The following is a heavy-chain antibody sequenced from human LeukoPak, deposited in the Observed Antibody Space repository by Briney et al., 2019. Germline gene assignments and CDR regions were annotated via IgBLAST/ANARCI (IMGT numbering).Heavy chain of an antibody. V-gene: IGHV3-15*01. J-gene: IGHJ6*02. CDR3: TYPSTRYYDFWSGYYSPYYYYGMDV. Sequence: GGSLRLSCAASGFTFSNAWMSWVRQAPGKGLEWVGRIKSKTDGGTTDYAAPVKGRFTISRDDSKNTLYLQMNSLKTEDTAVYYCTYPSTRYYDFWSGYYSPYYYYGMDVWGQGTTVTVSS. CDR2: IKSKTDGGTT. CDR1: GFTFSNAW. D-gene: IGHD3-3*01.